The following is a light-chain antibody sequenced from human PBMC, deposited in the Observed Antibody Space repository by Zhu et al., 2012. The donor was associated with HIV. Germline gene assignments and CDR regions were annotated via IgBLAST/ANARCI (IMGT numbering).Light chain of an antibody. J-gene: IGKJ5*01. V-gene: IGKV1-9*01. CDR2: VAS. CDR3: QQLSRFPDVT. CDR1: QDISSS. Sequence: DIQLTQSPSFLSASVGDRVTITCRASQDISSSLAWYQQEPGKAPGLLIYVASTLQGGVPSRFSGSGSGTEFTLTISDLQPEDFVNYYCQQLSRFPDVTFGQGTRLEIK.